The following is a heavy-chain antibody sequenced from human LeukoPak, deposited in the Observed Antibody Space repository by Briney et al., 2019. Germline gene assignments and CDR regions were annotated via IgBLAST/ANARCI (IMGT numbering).Heavy chain of an antibody. D-gene: IGHD3-3*01. Sequence: PSETLSLTCTVSGGSISSYYWSWIRQPPGKGLESIGNIYDSGSTNYNPSLKSRVTISVDTSKNQFSLKLSSVTAADTAVYYCARDYTYDFWSGYYTETYFDYWGQGTLVTVSS. V-gene: IGHV4-59*12. CDR3: ARDYTYDFWSGYYTETYFDY. J-gene: IGHJ4*02. CDR2: IYDSGST. CDR1: GGSISSYY.